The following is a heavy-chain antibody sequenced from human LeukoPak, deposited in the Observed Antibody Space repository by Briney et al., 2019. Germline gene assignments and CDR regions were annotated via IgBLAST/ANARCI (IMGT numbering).Heavy chain of an antibody. CDR1: GGSFSGYY. Sequence: RASETLSLTCAVYGGSFSGYYWSWIRQPPGKGLEWIGEINHSGSTNYNPSLKRRVTISVDTSKNQFSLKLSSVTAADTAVYYCASRGMDIIMVRGIGLSPPSTFDYWGQGTLVTVSS. V-gene: IGHV4-34*01. J-gene: IGHJ4*02. D-gene: IGHD3-10*01. CDR3: ASRGMDIIMVRGIGLSPPSTFDY. CDR2: INHSGST.